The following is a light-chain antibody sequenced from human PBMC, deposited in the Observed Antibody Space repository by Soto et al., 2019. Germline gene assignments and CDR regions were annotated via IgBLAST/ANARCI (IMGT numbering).Light chain of an antibody. CDR3: QHHYNWPFT. Sequence: EIVLTQSPATLSLSPGERATLSCRASQSVTSYLVWYQQKPGQAPRLLIYDASNRATGIPGRFTGSGSGTDFTLTISSLEPEDFAVYYCQHHYNWPFTFGQGTRLEIK. V-gene: IGKV3-11*01. CDR1: QSVTSY. CDR2: DAS. J-gene: IGKJ5*01.